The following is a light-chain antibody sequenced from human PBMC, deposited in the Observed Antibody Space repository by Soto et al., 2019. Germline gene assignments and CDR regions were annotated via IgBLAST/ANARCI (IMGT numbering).Light chain of an antibody. J-gene: IGKJ1*01. CDR2: AAS. CDR3: QQYNKWPPWT. V-gene: IGKV3-15*01. Sequence: EIVMTQSPACLSVSPGETATLSCRASQSVGSDLAWYQQKPGRAPRLLIYAASTRATGVPARFSGSGSGTEFTLTISSLQSEDYAVYYCQQYNKWPPWTFGQGTKVEIK. CDR1: QSVGSD.